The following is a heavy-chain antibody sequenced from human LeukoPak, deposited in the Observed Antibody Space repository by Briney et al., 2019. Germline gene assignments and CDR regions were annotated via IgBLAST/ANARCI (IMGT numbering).Heavy chain of an antibody. Sequence: PSGTLSLTCAVSGGSISSSNWWSWVRQPPGKGLGWIGESYHSGSTNYNPSLKSRVTISGDKSKNQFSLKLSSVTAADTAVYSCARSTATVTMKIDYWGQGTLVTVSS. CDR1: GGSISSSNW. CDR2: SYHSGST. CDR3: ARSTATVTMKIDY. J-gene: IGHJ4*02. V-gene: IGHV4-4*02. D-gene: IGHD4-17*01.